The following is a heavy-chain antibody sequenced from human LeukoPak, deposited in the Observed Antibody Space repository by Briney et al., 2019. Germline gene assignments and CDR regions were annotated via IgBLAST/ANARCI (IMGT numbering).Heavy chain of an antibody. D-gene: IGHD3-10*01. CDR2: ITTSGATT. Sequence: AGGSLRLSCAASGFTFSSYGMSWVRQAPGKGLEWVSFITTSGATTSYADSVKGRFTISRDNPRNTLYMQMNSLRAEDTAVYFCAKRGVVIRVILVGFHKEAYYFDSWGQGALVTVSS. CDR3: AKRGVVIRVILVGFHKEAYYFDS. J-gene: IGHJ4*02. CDR1: GFTFSSYG. V-gene: IGHV3-23*01.